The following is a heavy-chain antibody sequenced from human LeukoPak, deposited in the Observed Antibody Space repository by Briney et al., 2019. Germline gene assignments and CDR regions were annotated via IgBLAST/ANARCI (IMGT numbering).Heavy chain of an antibody. CDR2: INHSGST. J-gene: IGHJ5*02. D-gene: IGHD2-2*01. V-gene: IGHV4-34*01. CDR1: GGSFSGYY. Sequence: ETLSLTCAVYGGSFSGYYWSWIRQPPGKGLEWIGEINHSGSTNYNPSLKGRVTISVDTSKNQFSLKLSSVTAADTAVYYCARGPDVVVPAAHSNWFDPWGQGTLVTVSS. CDR3: ARGPDVVVPAAHSNWFDP.